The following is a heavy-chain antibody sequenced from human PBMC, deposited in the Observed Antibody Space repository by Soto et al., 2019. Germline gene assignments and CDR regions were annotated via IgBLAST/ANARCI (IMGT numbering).Heavy chain of an antibody. CDR3: ARDKVAAGKEVHFEF. V-gene: IGHV3-33*01. D-gene: IGHD6-13*01. CDR1: GFIFSNYG. J-gene: IGHJ4*02. CDR2: VWHDGRHK. Sequence: PGGSLRLSCATSGFIFSNYGMHWVRQAPGKGLEWLALVWHDGRHKYYADSVKGRFNISRDKSEPTLYLEMNSLTAEDTAVYYCARDKVAAGKEVHFEFWGQGALVTVSS.